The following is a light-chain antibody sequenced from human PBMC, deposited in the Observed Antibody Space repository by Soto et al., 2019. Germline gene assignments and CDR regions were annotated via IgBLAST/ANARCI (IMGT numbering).Light chain of an antibody. CDR2: DTS. Sequence: DIQMTQSPSTLSASVGDRVTITCRASQSISSWLAWYQQKPGKAPKLLIYDTSSLESGVPSRFSGSGSGTEFTLTISSLQPYDFAIYYCQQYSSYWTFGQGT. V-gene: IGKV1-5*01. CDR3: QQYSSYWT. CDR1: QSISSW. J-gene: IGKJ1*01.